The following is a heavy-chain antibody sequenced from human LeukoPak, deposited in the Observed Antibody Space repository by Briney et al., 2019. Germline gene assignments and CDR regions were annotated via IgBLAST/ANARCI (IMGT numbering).Heavy chain of an antibody. V-gene: IGHV3-74*01. CDR2: ISGDGTTT. Sequence: GGSLRLSCAASGFTFSTYWMHWVRQVPGKGLVWVSRISGDGTTTSYADSVKGRFSISRDNAKSTLYLQMNSLRAEDAAVYYCARVLYNWNDCLDYWGQGTLVTVSS. J-gene: IGHJ4*02. CDR3: ARVLYNWNDCLDY. D-gene: IGHD1-20*01. CDR1: GFTFSTYW.